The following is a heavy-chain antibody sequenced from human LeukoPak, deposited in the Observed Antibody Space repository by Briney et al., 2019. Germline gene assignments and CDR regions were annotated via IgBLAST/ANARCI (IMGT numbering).Heavy chain of an antibody. Sequence: GGSLRLSCAASGFTFSSYAMSWVRQAPGKGLEWVSAITGSGGSTYYADSVRGRFTISRDNSKNTLYLEMNSLRAEDTAVYYCAKAVAGYWYFDLWGRGTLVTVSS. CDR3: AKAVAGYWYFDL. V-gene: IGHV3-23*01. CDR2: ITGSGGST. D-gene: IGHD6-19*01. J-gene: IGHJ2*01. CDR1: GFTFSSYA.